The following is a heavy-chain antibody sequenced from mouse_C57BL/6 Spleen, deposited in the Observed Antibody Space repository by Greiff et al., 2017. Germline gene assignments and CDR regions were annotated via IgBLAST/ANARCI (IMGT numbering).Heavy chain of an antibody. CDR2: IDPSASYT. CDR1: GYTFTSYW. CDR3: ARITGTVDY. D-gene: IGHD4-1*01. V-gene: IGHV1-59*01. Sequence: VKLQQPGAELVRPGTSVKLSCKASGYTFTSYWLHWVKQRPGQGLEWIGVIDPSASYTNYNQKFKGKATLTVDTSSSTAYMQLSSLTSEDSAVYYCARITGTVDYWGQGTSVTVSS. J-gene: IGHJ4*01.